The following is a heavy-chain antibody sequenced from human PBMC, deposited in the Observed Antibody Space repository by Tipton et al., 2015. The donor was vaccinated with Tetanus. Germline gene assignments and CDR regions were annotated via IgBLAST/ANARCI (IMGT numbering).Heavy chain of an antibody. J-gene: IGHJ4*02. CDR3: AREVPAAGHFDS. Sequence: TLSLTCTVSGVSISGYYWSWVRQPAGKGLEWIGRVDRSGTTTYNPSLKGRVTMSVDTSKNQFSLKLSSVTAADTAIYYCAREVPAAGHFDSWGQGTLVTVSS. CDR1: GVSISGYY. D-gene: IGHD2-2*01. V-gene: IGHV4-4*07. CDR2: VDRSGTT.